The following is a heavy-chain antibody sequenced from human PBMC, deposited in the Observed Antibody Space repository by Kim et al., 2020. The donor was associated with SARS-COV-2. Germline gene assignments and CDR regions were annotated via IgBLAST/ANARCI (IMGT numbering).Heavy chain of an antibody. CDR2: ISSNGGST. J-gene: IGHJ4*02. V-gene: IGHV3-64D*09. D-gene: IGHD3-3*01. CDR3: VNLHVLRFLDREPGGY. Sequence: GGSLRLSCSASGFTFSSYAMHWVRQAPGKGLEYVSAISSNGGSTYYADSVKGRFTISRDNSKNTLYLQMSSLRAEDTAVYYCVNLHVLRFLDREPGGYWGQGTLFTVSS. CDR1: GFTFSSYA.